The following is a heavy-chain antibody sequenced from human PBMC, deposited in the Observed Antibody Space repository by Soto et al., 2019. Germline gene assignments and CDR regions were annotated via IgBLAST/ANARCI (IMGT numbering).Heavy chain of an antibody. Sequence: SETLSLTCAVYGGSFSGYYWSWIRQPPGKGLEWIGEINHSGSTNYNPSLKSRVTISVDTSKNQFSLKLSSVTAADTAVYYCARGGGGYSYGYPSYGMDVWGQGTTVTVSS. CDR3: ARGGGGYSYGYPSYGMDV. D-gene: IGHD5-18*01. J-gene: IGHJ6*02. CDR2: INHSGST. V-gene: IGHV4-34*01. CDR1: GGSFSGYY.